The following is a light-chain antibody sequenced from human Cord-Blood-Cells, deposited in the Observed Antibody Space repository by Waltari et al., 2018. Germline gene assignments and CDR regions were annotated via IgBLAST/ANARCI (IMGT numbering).Light chain of an antibody. CDR3: QQRSNWPYT. Sequence: EIVLTQSPATLSVSPGERATLSCRASQSVSSYLAWYQQKPGRAPRLLIYDASNRATGIPARFSGSGSGTDFTLTISSLEPEDFAVYYCQQRSNWPYTFGQGTKLEIK. CDR1: QSVSSY. CDR2: DAS. V-gene: IGKV3-11*01. J-gene: IGKJ2*01.